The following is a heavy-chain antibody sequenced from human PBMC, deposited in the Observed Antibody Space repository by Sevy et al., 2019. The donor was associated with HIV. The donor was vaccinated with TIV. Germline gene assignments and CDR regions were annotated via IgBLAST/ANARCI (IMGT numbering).Heavy chain of an antibody. CDR2: VYHTGST. D-gene: IGHD5-12*01. CDR3: AGAPPVRSGDDSLNWFDP. CDR1: GGSISVYY. Sequence: ETLSLTCTVSGGSISVYYWSWIRQPPGKELEYIGYVYHTGSTNYNPSLKSRVTISVDTSNNQFSLKLTSVTAADTAVYYCAGAPPVRSGDDSLNWFDPWGQGTLVTVSS. J-gene: IGHJ5*02. V-gene: IGHV4-59*01.